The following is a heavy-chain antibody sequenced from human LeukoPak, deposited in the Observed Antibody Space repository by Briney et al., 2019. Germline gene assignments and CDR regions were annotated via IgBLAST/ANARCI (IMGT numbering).Heavy chain of an antibody. D-gene: IGHD3-22*01. CDR3: ARGYYYDSSGYYYRINNWFDP. Sequence: SETLSLTCAVYGGSFSGYYWSWIRQPPGKGLEWIGEINHSGSTNYNPSLKSRVTISVETSKNQFSLKLSSVPAADTDVYYCARGYYYDSSGYYYRINNWFDPWGQGTLVTVSS. CDR2: INHSGST. CDR1: GGSFSGYY. J-gene: IGHJ5*02. V-gene: IGHV4-34*01.